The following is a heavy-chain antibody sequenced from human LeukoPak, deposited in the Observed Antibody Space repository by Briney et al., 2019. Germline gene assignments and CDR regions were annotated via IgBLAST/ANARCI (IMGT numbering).Heavy chain of an antibody. CDR2: INVDGRTT. CDR1: GFIFSSYW. J-gene: IGHJ4*02. Sequence: PGGSLRLSCAASGFIFSSYWMHWVRQAPGKGLVWVSRINVDGRTTSYVDSVKGRFTISRDNAKNTLYLQMNSLRAEDTAVSYCARDSTPYYDSSGYYLDYWGQGALVTVSS. V-gene: IGHV3-74*01. D-gene: IGHD3-22*01. CDR3: ARDSTPYYDSSGYYLDY.